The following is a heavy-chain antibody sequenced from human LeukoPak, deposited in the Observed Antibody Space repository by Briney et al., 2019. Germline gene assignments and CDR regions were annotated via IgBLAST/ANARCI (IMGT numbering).Heavy chain of an antibody. CDR1: GFTFSSDG. D-gene: IGHD5-18*01. J-gene: IGHJ4*02. CDR3: AKEGYTSAYYFDY. CDR2: ISYDGSNK. V-gene: IGHV3-30*18. Sequence: PGRSLRLSCAASGFTFSSDGMRWVRQAPGKGLEWVAVISYDGSNKYYADSVRGRFTISRDNSKNTLYLQMNSLRAEDTAVYYCAKEGYTSAYYFDYWGQGTLVTVSS.